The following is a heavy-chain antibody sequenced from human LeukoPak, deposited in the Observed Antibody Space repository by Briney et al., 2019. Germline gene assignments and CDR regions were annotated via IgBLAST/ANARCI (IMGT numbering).Heavy chain of an antibody. CDR1: GGSISSSSYY. CDR3: ARYGGSDWVIDN. Sequence: SETLSLTCTVSGGSISSSSYYWGWIRQPPGKGLEWIGSIYYSGSTYYNPSLKSRVTISVDTSKSQFSLKLSSVTAADTAVYYCARYGGSDWVIDNWGQGTLVTVSS. J-gene: IGHJ4*02. CDR2: IYYSGST. V-gene: IGHV4-39*01. D-gene: IGHD6-19*01.